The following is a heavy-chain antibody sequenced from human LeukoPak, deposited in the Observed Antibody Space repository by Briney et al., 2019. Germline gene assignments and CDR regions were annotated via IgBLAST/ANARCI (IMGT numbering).Heavy chain of an antibody. CDR3: ATTTHFDY. J-gene: IGHJ4*02. Sequence: GGSLRLSCAVSGFTFSGYWMSWVRQAPGKGLECVANINEDGSEKYYVDSVKGRFSISRDNAKNSLYLQMNSLRAEDTAVYYCATTTHFDYWGQGILVTVSS. CDR1: GFTFSGYW. V-gene: IGHV3-7*01. CDR2: INEDGSEK. D-gene: IGHD1-14*01.